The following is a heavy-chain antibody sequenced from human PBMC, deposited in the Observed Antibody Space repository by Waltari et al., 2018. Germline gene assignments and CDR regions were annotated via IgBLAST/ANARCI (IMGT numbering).Heavy chain of an antibody. J-gene: IGHJ4*02. D-gene: IGHD6-25*01. CDR2: ISTYNGDT. CDR1: GGTFSSYA. Sequence: QVQLVQSGAEVKKPGSSVKVSCKASGGTFSSYAISWVRQAPGQGLEWMGGISTYNGDTDYAQKFQGRVTMTTDTSTSTAYMELRSLTSDDTALYYCARGSATLGDWGQGTLVTVSS. V-gene: IGHV1-18*01. CDR3: ARGSATLGD.